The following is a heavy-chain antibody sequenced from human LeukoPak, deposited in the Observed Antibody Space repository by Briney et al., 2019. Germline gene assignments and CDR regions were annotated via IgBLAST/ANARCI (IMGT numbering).Heavy chain of an antibody. Sequence: GGSLRLSCAASGFTFSSYWMHWLRQAPGKGLMWVSRINSDGSSTSYADSVKGRFTISRDNAKNTLYLQMNSLRAEDTAVYYCARASDSRGYAHDYWGQGTLVTVSS. CDR1: GFTFSSYW. V-gene: IGHV3-74*01. D-gene: IGHD3-22*01. CDR2: INSDGSST. CDR3: ARASDSRGYAHDY. J-gene: IGHJ4*02.